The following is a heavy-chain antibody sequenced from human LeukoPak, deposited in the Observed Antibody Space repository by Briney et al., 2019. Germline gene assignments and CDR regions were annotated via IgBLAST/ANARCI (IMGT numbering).Heavy chain of an antibody. CDR1: GFTFYDYA. V-gene: IGHV3-9*03. D-gene: IGHD3-22*01. CDR3: TKGDYYDSNGSSFDY. Sequence: GGSLRLSCAASGFTFYDYAMHWVRQAPGKGLEWVSTINWNGGSIGYADSVKGQFTIYRDNAKNSLYLQLNSLRAEDMALYYCTKGDYYDSNGSSFDYWGQGTLVTVSS. J-gene: IGHJ4*02. CDR2: INWNGGSI.